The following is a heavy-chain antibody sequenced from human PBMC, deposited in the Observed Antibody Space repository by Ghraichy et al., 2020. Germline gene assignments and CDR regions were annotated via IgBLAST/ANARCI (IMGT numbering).Heavy chain of an antibody. Sequence: GESLNISCVGSGFTFSGYYMNWVRQSPGRGLEWVSYITSSSRTISYADSVKGRFTISRDNAQNSLYLQMNSLRDEDTAVYYCARGSRVVRFYYYDGMDVWGQGTTVTVSS. CDR2: ITSSSRTI. V-gene: IGHV3-48*02. J-gene: IGHJ6*02. D-gene: IGHD4-23*01. CDR1: GFTFSGYY. CDR3: ARGSRVVRFYYYDGMDV.